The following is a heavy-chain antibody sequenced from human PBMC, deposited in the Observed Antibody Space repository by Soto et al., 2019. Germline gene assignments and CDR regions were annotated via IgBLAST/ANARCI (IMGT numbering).Heavy chain of an antibody. J-gene: IGHJ4*02. Sequence: SGPTLVNPTQTLTLTCTFSGFSLSTSGMCVSWIRQPPGKALEWLALIDWDDDKYYSTSLKTRLTISKDTSKNQVVLTMTNMDPVDTATYYCARIRLYDSSGYYYDYWGQGTLVNVSS. D-gene: IGHD3-22*01. CDR1: GFSLSTSGMC. V-gene: IGHV2-70*01. CDR3: ARIRLYDSSGYYYDY. CDR2: IDWDDDK.